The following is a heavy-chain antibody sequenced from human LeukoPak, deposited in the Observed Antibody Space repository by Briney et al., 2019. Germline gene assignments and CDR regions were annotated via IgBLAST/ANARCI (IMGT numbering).Heavy chain of an antibody. CDR3: AKIDNSWYIGY. D-gene: IGHD2/OR15-2a*01. CDR2: ISYDGSNK. CDR1: GFTFSSYA. J-gene: IGHJ4*02. V-gene: IGHV3-30-3*02. Sequence: GRSLRLSCAASGFTFSSYAMHWVRQAPGKGLEWVAVISYDGSNKYYADSVKGRFTISRDNSKNTLYLQMNSLRAEDTAVYYCAKIDNSWYIGYWGQGTLVTVSS.